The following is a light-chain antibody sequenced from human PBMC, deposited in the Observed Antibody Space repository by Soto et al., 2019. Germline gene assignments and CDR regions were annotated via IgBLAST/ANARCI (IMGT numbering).Light chain of an antibody. CDR1: SSNIGNNA. V-gene: IGLV1-44*01. CDR2: SHN. Sequence: QSVLAQSPSASGTPGQRVTISCSGSSSNIGNNAVNWYQHLPGTAPKLLVYSHNQRPSGVSDRFSGSQSGTSASLAISGLQSGDEADYYCASWDDRLNGYVFGPGTKSPS. J-gene: IGLJ1*01. CDR3: ASWDDRLNGYV.